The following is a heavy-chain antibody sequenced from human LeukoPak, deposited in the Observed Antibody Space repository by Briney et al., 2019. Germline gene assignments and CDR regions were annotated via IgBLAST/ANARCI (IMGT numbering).Heavy chain of an antibody. Sequence: PGGSLRLSCAASGFTFDDYAMPWVRQAPGKGLEWVSGISWNSGSIGYADSVKGRFTISGDNAKNSLYLQMNSLRAEDTALYYCAKDIGPYYDSSGYYFGNYFDYWGQGTLVTVSS. CDR2: ISWNSGSI. D-gene: IGHD3-22*01. V-gene: IGHV3-9*01. CDR3: AKDIGPYYDSSGYYFGNYFDY. CDR1: GFTFDDYA. J-gene: IGHJ4*02.